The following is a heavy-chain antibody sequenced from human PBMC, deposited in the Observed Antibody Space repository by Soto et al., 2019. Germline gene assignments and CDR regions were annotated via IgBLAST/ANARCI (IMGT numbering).Heavy chain of an antibody. CDR2: ISAYNGNT. V-gene: IGHV1-18*01. J-gene: IGHJ6*02. CDR3: ARDLLDYYDFWSGYPVVYYYYGMDV. Sequence: ASVKVSCKASGYTFTSYGISWVRQAPGQGLEWMGWISAYNGNTNYAQKLQGRVTMTTDTSTSTAYMELRSLRSDDTAVYYCARDLLDYYDFWSGYPVVYYYYGMDVWGQGTTVTVSS. CDR1: GYTFTSYG. D-gene: IGHD3-3*01.